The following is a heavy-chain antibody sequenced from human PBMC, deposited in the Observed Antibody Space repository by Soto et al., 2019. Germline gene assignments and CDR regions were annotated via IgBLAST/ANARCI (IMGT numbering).Heavy chain of an antibody. Sequence: EVQLVESGGGLVQPGGSLRLSCAASGFTFSGYWMTWVRQAPGKGLEWVANIDYVGSEKNYVDSVKGRFTISRDNTRNSLYLQMNTLRAEDTAVYYCLRSGVAVSWGQGTLVTVSS. V-gene: IGHV3-7*05. CDR3: LRSGVAVS. J-gene: IGHJ4*02. D-gene: IGHD6-19*01. CDR2: IDYVGSEK. CDR1: GFTFSGYW.